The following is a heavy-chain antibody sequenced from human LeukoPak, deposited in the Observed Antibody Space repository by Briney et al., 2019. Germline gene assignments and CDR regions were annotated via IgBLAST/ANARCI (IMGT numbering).Heavy chain of an antibody. CDR1: GSTFSSYW. V-gene: IGHV3-7*01. J-gene: IGHJ4*02. CDR2: IKQDGSEK. D-gene: IGHD5-18*01. CDR3: ARIQLWTPYYFDY. Sequence: PGGSLRLSCAASGSTFSSYWMSWVRQAPGKGLEWVANIKQDGSEKYYVDSVKGRFTISRDNAKNSLYLQMNSLRAEDTAVYYCARIQLWTPYYFDYWGQGTLVTVSS.